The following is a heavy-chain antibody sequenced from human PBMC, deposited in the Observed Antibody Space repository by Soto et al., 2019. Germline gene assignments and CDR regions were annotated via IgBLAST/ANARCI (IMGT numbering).Heavy chain of an antibody. CDR1: GGSVSSGSYY. V-gene: IGHV4-61*01. CDR2: IYYSGST. CDR3: ASYADYDFWSGYYIIDY. J-gene: IGHJ4*02. D-gene: IGHD3-3*01. Sequence: SLTCTVSGGSVSSGSYYWSWIRQPPGKGLEWIGYIYYSGSTNYNPSLKSRVTISVDTSKNQFSLKLSSVTAADTAVYYCASYADYDFWSGYYIIDYWGQGTLVTVSS.